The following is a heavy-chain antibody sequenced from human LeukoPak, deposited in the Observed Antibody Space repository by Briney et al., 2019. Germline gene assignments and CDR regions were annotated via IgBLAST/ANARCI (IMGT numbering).Heavy chain of an antibody. CDR2: ITPSGGST. V-gene: IGHV1-46*01. D-gene: IGHD6-19*01. CDR1: GYTFTSYY. CDR3: ARDPISGWYDY. J-gene: IGHJ4*02. Sequence: APVKVSCKASGYTFTSYYIHWVRQAPGQGLEWMGIITPSGGSTSYAQKFQGRVTMTRDTSTSTVYMELSSLRSEDTAVYYCARDPISGWYDYWGQGTLVTVSS.